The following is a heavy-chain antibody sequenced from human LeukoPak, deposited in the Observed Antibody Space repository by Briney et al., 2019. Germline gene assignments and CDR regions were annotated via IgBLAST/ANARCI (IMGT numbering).Heavy chain of an antibody. CDR3: AWSGITMVRGVQRGVDYYYYGMDV. J-gene: IGHJ6*02. D-gene: IGHD3-10*01. Sequence: GGSLRLSCAASGFTFSSYGMHWVRQAPGKGLEWVAFIRLDGRNKIYADSVKGRFTISRDNSKNTLYLQMNSLRAEDTAVYYCAWSGITMVRGVQRGVDYYYYGMDVWGQGTTVTVSS. CDR2: IRLDGRNK. CDR1: GFTFSSYG. V-gene: IGHV3-30*02.